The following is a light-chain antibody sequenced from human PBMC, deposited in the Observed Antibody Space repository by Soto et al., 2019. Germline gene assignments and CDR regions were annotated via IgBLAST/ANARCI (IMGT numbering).Light chain of an antibody. Sequence: QSALTQPPSASGSPGQSVTISCTGTSSDVGGNNYVSWYQQHPGKAPKLMIYEVSKRPSGVPDRFSGSKSDNTASLTVSGLQVEDEADYYCSSYAGSNNLPFGGGTKLTVL. CDR3: SSYAGSNNLP. CDR1: SSDVGGNNY. V-gene: IGLV2-8*01. CDR2: EVS. J-gene: IGLJ2*01.